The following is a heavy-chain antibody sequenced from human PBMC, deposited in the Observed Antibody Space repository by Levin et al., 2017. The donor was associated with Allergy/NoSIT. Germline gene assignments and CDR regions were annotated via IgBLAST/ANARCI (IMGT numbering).Heavy chain of an antibody. Sequence: GESLKISCAASGFTFSSYAMSWVRQAPGKGLEWVSAISGSGGSTYYADSVKGRFTISRDNSKNTLYLQMNSLRAEDTAVYYCAKDGGGYSSSWYGYYYYGMDVWGQGTTVTVSS. V-gene: IGHV3-23*01. CDR2: ISGSGGST. J-gene: IGHJ6*02. CDR1: GFTFSSYA. CDR3: AKDGGGYSSSWYGYYYYGMDV. D-gene: IGHD6-13*01.